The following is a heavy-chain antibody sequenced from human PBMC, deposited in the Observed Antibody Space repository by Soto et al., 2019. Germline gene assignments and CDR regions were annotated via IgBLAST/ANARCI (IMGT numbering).Heavy chain of an antibody. CDR3: AKDGVGKWTTGLFDY. Sequence: QVQLVESGGGVVQPGRSLRLSCAASGFTFSSYGMHWVRQAPGKGLEWVAVISYDGSNKYYADSVKGRFTISRDNSKNTLYLKMNSMRAEDTAVYYCAKDGVGKWTTGLFDYWGQGTLVTVSS. CDR2: ISYDGSNK. D-gene: IGHD3-3*01. CDR1: GFTFSSYG. V-gene: IGHV3-30*18. J-gene: IGHJ4*02.